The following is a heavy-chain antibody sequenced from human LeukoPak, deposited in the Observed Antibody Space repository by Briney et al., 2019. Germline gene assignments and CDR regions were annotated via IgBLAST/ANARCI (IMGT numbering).Heavy chain of an antibody. V-gene: IGHV3-7*01. CDR2: IKEDGSEK. J-gene: IGHJ4*02. Sequence: GGSLRLSCAASRFTFSDYYMTWVRQAPGRGLEWVANIKEDGSEKSYVDSVKGRFTISRDNAKNSVYLLLNSLTPEDTAVYYCARDKKGYFDYWGQGTLVTVSS. CDR3: ARDKKGYFDY. CDR1: RFTFSDYY.